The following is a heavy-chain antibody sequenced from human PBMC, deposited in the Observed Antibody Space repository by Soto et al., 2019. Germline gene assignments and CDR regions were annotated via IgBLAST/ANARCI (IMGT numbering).Heavy chain of an antibody. J-gene: IGHJ6*02. V-gene: IGHV3-33*01. Sequence: QVQLVESGGGVVQPGRSLRLSCAASGFTFSSYGMHWVRQAPGKGLEWVAVIWYDGSNKYYADSVKGRFTISRDNSKNTLNLQMNSLRAEDTAVYYCARGRDYYGMDVWGQGTTVTDSS. CDR1: GFTFSSYG. CDR3: ARGRDYYGMDV. CDR2: IWYDGSNK.